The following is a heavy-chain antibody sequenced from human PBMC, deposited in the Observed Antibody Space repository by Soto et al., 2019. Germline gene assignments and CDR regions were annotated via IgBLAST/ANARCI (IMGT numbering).Heavy chain of an antibody. CDR1: GAYITSGGYS. J-gene: IGHJ4*02. CDR3: ARYLLRGVIDY. Sequence: QLQLQESGSRLVKPSETLSLTCAVVGAYITSGGYSWSWIRQPPGQGLDWIGSIYPSGDTFYRPYPRGRVTISVDRSKNKFSLNLASLPAADTAVYYCARYLLRGVIDYWGQGSLVTVSS. V-gene: IGHV4-30-2*01. CDR2: IYPSGDT. D-gene: IGHD3-10*01.